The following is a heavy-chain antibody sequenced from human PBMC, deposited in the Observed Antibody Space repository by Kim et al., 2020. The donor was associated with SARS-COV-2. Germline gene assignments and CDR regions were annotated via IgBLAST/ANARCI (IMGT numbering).Heavy chain of an antibody. CDR1: GGTFSSYA. CDR3: ARGDSSSWPKGRVRAFDI. CDR2: IIPIFGTA. J-gene: IGHJ3*02. V-gene: IGHV1-69*13. D-gene: IGHD6-13*01. Sequence: SVKVSCKTSGGTFSSYAISWVRQAPGQGLEWMGGIIPIFGTANYAQKFQGRVTITADESTSTAYMELSSLRSEDTAVYYCARGDSSSWPKGRVRAFDIWGQGTMVTVSS.